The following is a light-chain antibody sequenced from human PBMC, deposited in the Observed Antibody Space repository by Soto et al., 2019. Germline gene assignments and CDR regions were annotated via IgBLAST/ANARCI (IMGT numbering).Light chain of an antibody. CDR3: HQSYSTPPLT. CDR1: QNINNY. Sequence: DIQMPQSPSSLSASVGDRVTITCRASQNINNYLNWYQQKPGKAPKLLIYVASTLQSGVPSRFSDSGSGTDFTLTISSLQPQDFATYYCHQSYSTPPLTFGGGTKVEIK. J-gene: IGKJ4*01. V-gene: IGKV1-39*01. CDR2: VAS.